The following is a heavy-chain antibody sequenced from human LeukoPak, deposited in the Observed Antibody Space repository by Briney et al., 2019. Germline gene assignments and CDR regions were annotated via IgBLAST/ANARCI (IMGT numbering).Heavy chain of an antibody. CDR1: CGPFSGYY. D-gene: IGHD3-16*01. CDR2: INHRGST. Sequence: PSETLSLTCAVYCGPFSGYYWSWIRQPPGKGLEWIGEINHRGSTNYNPSLKSRVTISVDTSKNQFSLKLISVTAADTAVYYCARAGDGGPIDYWGQGTLVTVSS. J-gene: IGHJ4*02. CDR3: ARAGDGGPIDY. V-gene: IGHV4-34*01.